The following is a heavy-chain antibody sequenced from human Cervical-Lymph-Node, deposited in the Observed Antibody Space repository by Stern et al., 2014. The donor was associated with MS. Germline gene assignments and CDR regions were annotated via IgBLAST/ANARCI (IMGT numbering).Heavy chain of an antibody. Sequence: QITLKESGPTLVKPTQTLTLTCAFSGFSLTTLGEGVGWIRQPPGRALEWLALIYWDDDKRYNPFLKSRLTIKKDISKNHVVLTMTNMDPMDTATYYCAHSRIELLRGVPFDYWGQGNVVTVSS. J-gene: IGHJ4*01. CDR1: GFSLTTLGEG. CDR2: IYWDDDK. V-gene: IGHV2-5*02. D-gene: IGHD3-10*01. CDR3: AHSRIELLRGVPFDY.